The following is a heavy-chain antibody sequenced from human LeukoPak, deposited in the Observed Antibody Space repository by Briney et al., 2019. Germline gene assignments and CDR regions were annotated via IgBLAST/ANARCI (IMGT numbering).Heavy chain of an antibody. Sequence: SGGSLRLSCAASGFTFSSYGMHWVCQAPGKGLEWVAVISYDGSNKYYADSVKGRFTISRDNSKNTLYLQMNSLRAEDTAVYYCAKDRAFFRSGYYFDYWGQGTLVTVSS. V-gene: IGHV3-30*18. J-gene: IGHJ4*02. D-gene: IGHD3-22*01. CDR3: AKDRAFFRSGYYFDY. CDR2: ISYDGSNK. CDR1: GFTFSSYG.